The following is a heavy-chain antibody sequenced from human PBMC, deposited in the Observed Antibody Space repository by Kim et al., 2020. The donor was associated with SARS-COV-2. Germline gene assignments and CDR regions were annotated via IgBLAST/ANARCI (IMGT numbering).Heavy chain of an antibody. V-gene: IGHV3-48*03. Sequence: KGRLTISRDNAKNSLYLQMNCLRAEDPAVYYCARSTIFGVVTLYYYSMDVWGQGTTVTVSS. D-gene: IGHD3-3*01. J-gene: IGHJ6*02. CDR3: ARSTIFGVVTLYYYSMDV.